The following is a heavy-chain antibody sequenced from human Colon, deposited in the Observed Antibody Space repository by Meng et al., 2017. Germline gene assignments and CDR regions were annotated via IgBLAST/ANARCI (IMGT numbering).Heavy chain of an antibody. V-gene: IGHV4-39*07. CDR3: ARVRRGYSHGLDY. Sequence: SETLSLTCTVSGGSISSSSYYWGWIRQPPGKGLEWIGSIYYSGSTYYNPSLKSRVTISVDTSKNQFSLKLSSVTAADTAVYYCARVRRGYSHGLDYWGQGTLVTVSS. CDR2: IYYSGST. D-gene: IGHD5-18*01. J-gene: IGHJ4*02. CDR1: GGSISSSSYY.